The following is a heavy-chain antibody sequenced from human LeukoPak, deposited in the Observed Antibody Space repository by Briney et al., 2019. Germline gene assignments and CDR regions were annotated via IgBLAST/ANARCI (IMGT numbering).Heavy chain of an antibody. Sequence: GESLKISCKGSGYSFTSYWIGWVRQMPGEGLEWMGVIYPYDSDTRYSPSFQGQVTISADKSISTAYLQWSSLKASDTAIYYCARPTAYSTDSYYFDYWGQGTLVTVSS. CDR2: IYPYDSDT. V-gene: IGHV5-51*01. CDR1: GYSFTSYW. CDR3: ARPTAYSTDSYYFDY. D-gene: IGHD6-13*01. J-gene: IGHJ4*02.